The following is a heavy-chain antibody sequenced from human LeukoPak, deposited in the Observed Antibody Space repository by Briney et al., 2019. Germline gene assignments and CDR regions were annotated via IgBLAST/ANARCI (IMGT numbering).Heavy chain of an antibody. Sequence: LPGRSLRLSCAASGFTFSSYGMHWVRQAPGKGLEWVAVISYDGSNKYYADSVKGRFTISRDNSKNTLYLQMNSLRAEDTAVYYCARAGIPPTYYYYGMDVWGQGTTVTVSS. CDR2: ISYDGSNK. D-gene: IGHD1-14*01. J-gene: IGHJ6*02. V-gene: IGHV3-30*03. CDR3: ARAGIPPTYYYYGMDV. CDR1: GFTFSSYG.